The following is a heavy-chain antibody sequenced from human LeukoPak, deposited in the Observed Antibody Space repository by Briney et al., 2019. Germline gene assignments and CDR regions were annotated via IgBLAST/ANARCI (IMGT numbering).Heavy chain of an antibody. D-gene: IGHD3-3*01. J-gene: IGHJ3*02. CDR1: GYTFTNYW. Sequence: GESLKISCKGSGYTFTNYWIGWVRQMPGKGLEWMGIIYPGDSDTRYSPSFQGQVTISADKSISTAYLQWSSLKASDTAMYYCARRVTIFGVDAFNIWGQGTMVTVSS. CDR3: ARRVTIFGVDAFNI. V-gene: IGHV5-51*01. CDR2: IYPGDSDT.